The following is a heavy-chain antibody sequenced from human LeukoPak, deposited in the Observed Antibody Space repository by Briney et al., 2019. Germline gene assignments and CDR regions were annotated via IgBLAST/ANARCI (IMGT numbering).Heavy chain of an antibody. Sequence: GGSLRLSCAASGFTFSGYGMHWVRQAPGKGLEWVAVISYDGSNKYYADSVKGRFTISRDNSKNTLYLQMNSLRAEDTAVYYCARDSGRYWGQGTLVTVSS. CDR1: GFTFSGYG. V-gene: IGHV3-30*03. CDR2: ISYDGSNK. D-gene: IGHD1-26*01. J-gene: IGHJ4*02. CDR3: ARDSGRY.